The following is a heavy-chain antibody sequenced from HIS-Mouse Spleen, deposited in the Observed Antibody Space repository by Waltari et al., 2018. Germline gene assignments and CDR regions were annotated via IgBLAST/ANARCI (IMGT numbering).Heavy chain of an antibody. CDR3: ARGEYDFWRGYRYYYGMDV. J-gene: IGHJ6*02. V-gene: IGHV1-46*03. CDR2: IKPRGGSK. CDR1: GYTFTSYY. Sequence: QVQLVQSGAEVKKPGASVKVSCKASGYTFTSYYMHWVRQAPGQGLEWMGIIKPRGGSKSYAQKFQGRVTMTRDTSTSTVYMELSSLRSEDTAVYYCARGEYDFWRGYRYYYGMDVWGQGTTVTVSS. D-gene: IGHD3-3*01.